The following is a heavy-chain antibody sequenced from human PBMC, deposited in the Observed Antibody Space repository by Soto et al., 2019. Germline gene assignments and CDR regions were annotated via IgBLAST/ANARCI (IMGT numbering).Heavy chain of an antibody. CDR2: IIPIFGTA. Sequence: SVKASCKASGGTFSSYAISWVRQAPGQGLEWMGGIIPIFGTANYAQKFQGRVTITADESTSTAYMELSSLRSEDTAVYYCARDRTTIVVALSYYYYGMDVWGQGTTVTVSS. J-gene: IGHJ6*02. CDR1: GGTFSSYA. V-gene: IGHV1-69*13. D-gene: IGHD3-22*01. CDR3: ARDRTTIVVALSYYYYGMDV.